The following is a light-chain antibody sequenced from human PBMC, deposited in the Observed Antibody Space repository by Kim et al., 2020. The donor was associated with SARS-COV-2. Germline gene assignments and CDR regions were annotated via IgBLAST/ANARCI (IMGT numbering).Light chain of an antibody. V-gene: IGLV3-1*01. CDR1: KLGDKY. Sequence: SVSPGQTAIITCSGDKLGDKYACWYQQKPGQSPVLVIYQDSKRPSGIPERFSGSISGNTATLTISGTQAMDEADYYCQAWDSSTAVFGGGTQLTVL. J-gene: IGLJ3*02. CDR2: QDS. CDR3: QAWDSSTAV.